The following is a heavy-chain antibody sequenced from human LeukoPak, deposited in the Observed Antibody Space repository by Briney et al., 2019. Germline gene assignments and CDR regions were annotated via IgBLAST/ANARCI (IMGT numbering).Heavy chain of an antibody. CDR1: GVSLSRGGYS. CDR2: IYHSGST. J-gene: IGHJ5*02. V-gene: IGHV4-30-4*07. CDR3: ARLLRVGYCSTTTCNWFDP. D-gene: IGHD2-2*03. Sequence: SETLSLTCGVSGVSLSRGGYSWTWIRQPPGKGLEWIGYIYHSGSTNYSPSLKSRVTISVDTSKNQFSLKLSSVTAADTAVYYCARLLRVGYCSTTTCNWFDPWGQGTLVTVSS.